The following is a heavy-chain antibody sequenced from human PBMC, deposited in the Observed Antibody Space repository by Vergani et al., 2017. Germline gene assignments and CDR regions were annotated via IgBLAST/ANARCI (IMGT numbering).Heavy chain of an antibody. Sequence: VQLVESGGGVVRPGGSLRLSCAASGFTFNQYGMHWVRQAPGKGLEWVAVTWYDGNNKQYADSVKGRFTISRDNSKSTMYLQMNSLRDEDTGVYYCARDLRLLYNRFDPWGQGTLVTVSP. CDR1: GFTFNQYG. V-gene: IGHV3-33*01. J-gene: IGHJ5*02. D-gene: IGHD1-14*01. CDR2: TWYDGNNK. CDR3: ARDLRLLYNRFDP.